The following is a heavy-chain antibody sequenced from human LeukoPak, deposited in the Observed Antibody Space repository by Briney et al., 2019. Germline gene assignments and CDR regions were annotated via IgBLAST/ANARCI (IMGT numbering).Heavy chain of an antibody. D-gene: IGHD2-2*01. CDR3: AREVYCSSTSCYGSWFDP. Sequence: GGSPRLSCAASGFTFSSYEMNWVRQAPGKGLEWVSYISSSGSTIHYADSVKGRFTISRDNAKNSLYLQMNSLRAEDTAVYYCAREVYCSSTSCYGSWFDPWGQGTLVTVSS. V-gene: IGHV3-48*03. J-gene: IGHJ5*02. CDR1: GFTFSSYE. CDR2: ISSSGSTI.